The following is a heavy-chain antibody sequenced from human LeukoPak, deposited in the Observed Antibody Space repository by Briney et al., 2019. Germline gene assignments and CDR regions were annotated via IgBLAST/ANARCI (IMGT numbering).Heavy chain of an antibody. CDR3: ASAPYINTIFGVVYPYYFDY. Sequence: SQTLSLTCTVSGGSISSGTYYWTWIRQPAGKGLEWIGRIYSSGGTSYNPSLDSRVRISIDTSKNQFSLKLSSVTAADTAVYYCASAPYINTIFGVVYPYYFDYWGQGTLVTVSS. CDR1: GGSISSGTYY. CDR2: IYSSGGT. D-gene: IGHD3-3*01. J-gene: IGHJ4*02. V-gene: IGHV4-61*02.